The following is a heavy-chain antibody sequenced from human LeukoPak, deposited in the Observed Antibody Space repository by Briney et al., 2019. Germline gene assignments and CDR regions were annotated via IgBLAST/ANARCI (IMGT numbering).Heavy chain of an antibody. CDR1: GYTFTSYG. CDR2: ISAYNGNT. D-gene: IGHD3-10*01. J-gene: IGHJ6*03. V-gene: IGHV1-18*01. Sequence: ASVKVSCKASGYTFTSYGISWVRQAPGQGLEWMGWISAYNGNTNYAQKLQGRVTMTTDTPTSTAYMELRSLRSDDTAVYYCARRQGGSGLYYMDVWGKGTTVTVSS. CDR3: ARRQGGSGLYYMDV.